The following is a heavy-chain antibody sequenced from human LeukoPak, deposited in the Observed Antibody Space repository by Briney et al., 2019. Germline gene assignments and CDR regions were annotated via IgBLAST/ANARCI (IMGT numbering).Heavy chain of an antibody. J-gene: IGHJ5*02. CDR3: ARDGAGITMVRGVIGWFDP. CDR2: INPNSGGT. CDR1: GYTFTGYY. Sequence: GASVKVSCKASGYTFTGYYMHWVRQAPGQGLEWMGWINPNSGGTNYAQKFQGRVTMTRDTSISTAYMELSRLRSDDTAVYYCARDGAGITMVRGVIGWFDPWGQGTLVTVSS. D-gene: IGHD3-10*01. V-gene: IGHV1-2*02.